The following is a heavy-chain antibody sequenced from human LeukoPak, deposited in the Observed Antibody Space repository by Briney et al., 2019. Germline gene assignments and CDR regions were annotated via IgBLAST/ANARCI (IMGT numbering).Heavy chain of an antibody. CDR3: AKDTPLCYFDY. D-gene: IGHD3-10*02. Sequence: GGSLRLSCAASGFTFSSYGMHWIRQAPGKGLEWVAFIRNDGSIIYNADSVKGRFTISRDNSKNTLYLQMNSLRADDTAVYYCAKDTPLCYFDYWGQGALVTVSS. CDR1: GFTFSSYG. CDR2: IRNDGSII. V-gene: IGHV3-30*02. J-gene: IGHJ4*02.